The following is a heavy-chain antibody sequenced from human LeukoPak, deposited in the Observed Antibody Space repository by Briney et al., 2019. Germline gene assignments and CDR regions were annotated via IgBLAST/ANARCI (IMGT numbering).Heavy chain of an antibody. V-gene: IGHV4-59*01. Sequence: PSETLSLTCSVSGGSISNYDWSWIRQPPGKGLEWIGHIYYSGSSNYNPSLKSRATILVDTSKNLFSLKLSSVTAADTAVYFCAKNWRFLEWTQAFDIWGQGTMVTVSS. CDR1: GGSISNYD. CDR3: AKNWRFLEWTQAFDI. CDR2: IYYSGSS. J-gene: IGHJ3*02. D-gene: IGHD3-3*01.